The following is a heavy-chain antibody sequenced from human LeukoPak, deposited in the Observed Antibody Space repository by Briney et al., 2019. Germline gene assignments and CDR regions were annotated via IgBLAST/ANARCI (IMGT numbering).Heavy chain of an antibody. CDR1: GFTFSSYG. CDR2: ISYDGSNK. V-gene: IGHV3-30*03. J-gene: IGHJ6*02. Sequence: GGSLRLSCAASGFTFSSYGMHWVRQAPGKGLEWVAVISYDGSNKYYADSVKGRFTISRDNSKNTLYLQMNSLRAEDTAVYYCARDLWAHYYGMDVWGQGTTVTVSS. CDR3: ARDLWAHYYGMDV. D-gene: IGHD1-26*01.